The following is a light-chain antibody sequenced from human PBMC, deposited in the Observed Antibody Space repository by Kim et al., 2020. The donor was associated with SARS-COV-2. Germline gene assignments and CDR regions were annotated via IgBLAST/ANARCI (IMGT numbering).Light chain of an antibody. CDR3: QQYGSYANT. CDR2: KAS. Sequence: IQMTQSLSTLSASVGDRVTITCRARQNINSRLTWYQQKPGKAPKLLIYKASSLESGIPSRFSGSGTGTQFNLTISSLQPDDFATYYSQQYGSYANTFGQGTK. V-gene: IGKV1-5*03. J-gene: IGKJ1*01. CDR1: QNINSR.